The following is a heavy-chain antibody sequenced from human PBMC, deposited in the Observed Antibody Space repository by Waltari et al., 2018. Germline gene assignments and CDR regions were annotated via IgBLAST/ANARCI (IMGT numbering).Heavy chain of an antibody. V-gene: IGHV3-30*02. CDR2: IRYDGSNK. D-gene: IGHD1-26*01. J-gene: IGHJ6*02. CDR3: ANLLVGAGDLDV. Sequence: QVQLVASGGGVVQPGGSLGLSCAASGFTFSSYGMHWVRQAPGKGLDWVAFIRYDGSNKYYADSVKGRFTISRDNSKNTLYLQMNSLRAEDTAVYYCANLLVGAGDLDVWGQGTTVTVSS. CDR1: GFTFSSYG.